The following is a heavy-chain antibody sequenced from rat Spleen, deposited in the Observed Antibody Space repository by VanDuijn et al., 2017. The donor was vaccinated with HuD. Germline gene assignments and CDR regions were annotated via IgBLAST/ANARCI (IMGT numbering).Heavy chain of an antibody. CDR2: ISTGGGNT. Sequence: EVQLVESGGGLVQPGRSLKLSCAASGFTFSNYDMAWVRQAPTKGLEWVASISTGGGNTYYRDSVKGRFTISRDNANNTLYLQMDSLRSEDTATYYCARHPSMYWYFDFWGPGTMVTVSS. J-gene: IGHJ1*01. CDR1: GFTFSNYD. CDR3: ARHPSMYWYFDF. V-gene: IGHV5S13*01.